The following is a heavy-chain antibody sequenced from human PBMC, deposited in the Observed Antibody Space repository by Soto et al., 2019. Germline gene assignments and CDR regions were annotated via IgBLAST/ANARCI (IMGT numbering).Heavy chain of an antibody. V-gene: IGHV1-46*01. CDR2: INPSGGDT. CDR1: GYTFTSYY. Sequence: ASVKVSCKASGYTFTSYYLHWVRQAPGQGLEWMGVINPSGGDTTYAQKFQGRVTMTRDTSTSTVYMEFSSLRSEDTAVYYCARDSMYYDFWSGYNWFDPWGQGTLVNISS. J-gene: IGHJ5*02. CDR3: ARDSMYYDFWSGYNWFDP. D-gene: IGHD3-3*01.